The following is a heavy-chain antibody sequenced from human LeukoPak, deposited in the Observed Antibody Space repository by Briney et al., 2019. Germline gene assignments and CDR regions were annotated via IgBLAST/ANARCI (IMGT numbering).Heavy chain of an antibody. CDR2: IISSRGYI. V-gene: IGHV3-21*01. CDR1: GFTFSSYS. J-gene: IGHJ4*02. Sequence: GGSLRLSCAASGFTFSSYSMNWVRHDPGKGQEWVSSIISSRGYICYADSVKGRFTISRDNAKNSLYVQMNSLRAEDTAVYYCATVVVVPAATDYWGQGTLGTVSS. CDR3: ATVVVVPAATDY. D-gene: IGHD2-2*01.